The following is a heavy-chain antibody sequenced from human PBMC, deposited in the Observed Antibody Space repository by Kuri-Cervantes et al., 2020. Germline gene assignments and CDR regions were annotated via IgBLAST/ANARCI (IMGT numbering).Heavy chain of an antibody. D-gene: IGHD2-21*02. V-gene: IGHV4-4*07. CDR2: IYRSGST. Sequence: SETLSLTCTVSGGSIGNYYWNWIRQPAGKGLEWIGRIYRSGSTDYNPSLSSRVTVSLDTSKNQFSLRLSSVTAADTAVYYCARDGPADNDFVRGIGFDIWGQGTMVTVSS. CDR3: ARDGPADNDFVRGIGFDI. CDR1: GGSIGNYY. J-gene: IGHJ3*02.